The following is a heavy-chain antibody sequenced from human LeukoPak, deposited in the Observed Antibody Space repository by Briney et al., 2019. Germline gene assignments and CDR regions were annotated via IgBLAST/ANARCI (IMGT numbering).Heavy chain of an antibody. Sequence: GGSLRLSCAASGFTVSSNYMSWVRQAPGKGLEWVSVIYSGGSTYYADSVKGRFTISRDNSKNTLYLQMNSLRAEDTAVYYCASMYDSSGYSSEYYYGMDVWGQGTTVTVSS. CDR2: IYSGGST. CDR1: GFTVSSNY. V-gene: IGHV3-66*01. J-gene: IGHJ6*02. CDR3: ASMYDSSGYSSEYYYGMDV. D-gene: IGHD3-22*01.